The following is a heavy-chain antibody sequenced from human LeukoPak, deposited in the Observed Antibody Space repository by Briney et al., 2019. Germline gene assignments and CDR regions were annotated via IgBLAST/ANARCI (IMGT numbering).Heavy chain of an antibody. Sequence: GSLRLSCAASGFTFSSYAMSWVRQPPGKGLEWIGEINHSGSTNYNPSLKSRVTISVDTSKNQFPLKLSSVTAADTAVYYCAIIAATDAFDIWGQGTMVTVSS. J-gene: IGHJ3*02. CDR1: GFTFSSYA. CDR3: AIIAATDAFDI. D-gene: IGHD6-13*01. V-gene: IGHV4-34*08. CDR2: INHSGST.